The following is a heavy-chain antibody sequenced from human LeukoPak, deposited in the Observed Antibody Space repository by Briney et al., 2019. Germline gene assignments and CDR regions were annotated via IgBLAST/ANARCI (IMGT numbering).Heavy chain of an antibody. J-gene: IGHJ4*02. D-gene: IGHD3-16*01. Sequence: SETLSLTCTVSGDSISSYYWSWIRQPPGKGLEWIGYIYYSGSTNYHPSLKSRVTIFVDTSKNQFSLVVSSVTAADTAVYYCATSYYDYDRWDYWGQGALVTVSS. CDR1: GDSISSYY. CDR2: IYYSGST. V-gene: IGHV4-59*01. CDR3: ATSYYDYDRWDY.